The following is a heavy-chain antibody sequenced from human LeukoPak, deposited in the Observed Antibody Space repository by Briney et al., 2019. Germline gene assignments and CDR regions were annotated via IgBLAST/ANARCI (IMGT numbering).Heavy chain of an antibody. CDR3: ARGYYDSSGYYYYYYYYGMDV. Sequence: GASVKVSCEASGYTFTSYGISWVRQAPGQGLEWMGWISAYNGNTNYAQKLQGRVTMTTDTSTSTAYMELRSLRSDDTAVYYCARGYYDSSGYYYYYYYYGMDVWGQGPRSPSP. J-gene: IGHJ6*02. CDR2: ISAYNGNT. V-gene: IGHV1-18*01. CDR1: GYTFTSYG. D-gene: IGHD3-22*01.